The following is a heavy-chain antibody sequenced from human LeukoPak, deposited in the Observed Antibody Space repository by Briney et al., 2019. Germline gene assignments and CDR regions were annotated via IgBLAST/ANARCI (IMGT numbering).Heavy chain of an antibody. CDR3: ARDRVYSSSWYFLYSWFDP. Sequence: SETLSLTCTVSGGSISSSSYYWGWIRQPPGKGLEWIGSIYYSGSTYYNPSLKSRVTISVDTSKNQFSLKLSSVTAADTAVYCCARDRVYSSSWYFLYSWFDPWGQGTLVTVSS. V-gene: IGHV4-39*07. CDR2: IYYSGST. D-gene: IGHD6-13*01. CDR1: GGSISSSSYY. J-gene: IGHJ5*02.